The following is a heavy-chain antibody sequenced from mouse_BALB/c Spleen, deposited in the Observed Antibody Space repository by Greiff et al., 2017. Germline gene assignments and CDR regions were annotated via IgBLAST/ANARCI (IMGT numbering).Heavy chain of an antibody. Sequence: QVQLQQSGAELVRPGTSVKISCKASGYAFTNYWLGWVKQRPGHGLEWIGDIYPGSGNTYYNEKFKGKATLTADKSSSTAYMQLSSLTSEDSAVYFCARKGWERGAMDYWGQGTSVTVSS. CDR2: IYPGSGNT. V-gene: IGHV1-63*01. J-gene: IGHJ4*01. CDR3: ARKGWERGAMDY. CDR1: GYAFTNYW. D-gene: IGHD4-1*01.